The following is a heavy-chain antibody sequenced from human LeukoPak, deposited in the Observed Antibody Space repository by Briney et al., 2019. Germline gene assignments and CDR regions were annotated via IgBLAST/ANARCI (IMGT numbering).Heavy chain of an antibody. CDR1: GFTFSSYG. Sequence: GGSLRLSCAASGFTFSSYGMGWVRQAPGKGLEWVSAISGSGGSTYYADSVKGRFTISRDNSKNTLYLQMNSLRAEGTAVYYCAKDHLPGIVVADRDYWGQGTLVTVSS. J-gene: IGHJ4*02. D-gene: IGHD6-19*01. CDR2: ISGSGGST. V-gene: IGHV3-23*01. CDR3: AKDHLPGIVVADRDY.